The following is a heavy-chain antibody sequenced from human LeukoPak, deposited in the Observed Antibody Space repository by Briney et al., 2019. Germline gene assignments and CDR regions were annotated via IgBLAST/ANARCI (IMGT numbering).Heavy chain of an antibody. Sequence: PGGSLRLSCAASGFTFSSYWMHWVRQAPGKGLVWVSRINSDGSSPSYADSVKGRFTISRDNAKNTLYLQMNSLRAEDAAVYYCARGSSGWYLFDYWGQGTLVTVSS. V-gene: IGHV3-74*01. CDR2: INSDGSSP. J-gene: IGHJ4*02. CDR3: ARGSSGWYLFDY. D-gene: IGHD6-19*01. CDR1: GFTFSSYW.